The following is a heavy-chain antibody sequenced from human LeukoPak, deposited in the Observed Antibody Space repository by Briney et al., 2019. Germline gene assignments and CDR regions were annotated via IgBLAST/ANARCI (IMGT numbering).Heavy chain of an antibody. CDR1: GVSFSTYY. J-gene: IGHJ4*02. Sequence: SETLSLTCDVSGVSFSTYYWSWIRQSPEKGLEWIGEVNHSGYTNYNPSLKGRVTISVDPSKNQFSLKLSSVTAADTAVHYCARQLYGSDYWGQGTLVTVSS. CDR2: VNHSGYT. CDR3: ARQLYGSDY. D-gene: IGHD4-17*01. V-gene: IGHV4-34*01.